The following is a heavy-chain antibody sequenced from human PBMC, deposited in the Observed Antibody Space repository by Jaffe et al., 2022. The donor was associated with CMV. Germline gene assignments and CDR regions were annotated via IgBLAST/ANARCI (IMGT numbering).Heavy chain of an antibody. J-gene: IGHJ4*02. V-gene: IGHV3-49*04. CDR3: TRDPREGYCSGGSCRLNRYYDY. CDR1: GFTFGDYA. D-gene: IGHD2-15*01. Sequence: EVQLVESGGGLVQPGRSLRLSCTASGFTFGDYAMSWVRQAPGKGLEWVGFIRSKAYGGTTEYAASVKGRFTISRDDSKSIAYLQMNSLKTEDTAVYYCTRDPREGYCSGGSCRLNRYYDYWGQGTLVTVSS. CDR2: IRSKAYGGTT.